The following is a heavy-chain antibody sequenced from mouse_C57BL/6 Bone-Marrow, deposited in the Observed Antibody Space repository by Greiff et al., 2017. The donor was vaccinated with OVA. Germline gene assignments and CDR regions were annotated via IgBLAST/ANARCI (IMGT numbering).Heavy chain of an antibody. Sequence: QVQLQQSGAELARPGASVKMSCKASGYTFTSYTMHWVKQRPGQGLEWIGYINPSSGYTKYNQKFKDKATLTADKSSSTAYMQLSSLTSEDSAVYYCARKGYGSSSFDYWGQGTTLTVSS. D-gene: IGHD1-1*01. CDR3: ARKGYGSSSFDY. CDR2: INPSSGYT. CDR1: GYTFTSYT. J-gene: IGHJ2*01. V-gene: IGHV1-4*01.